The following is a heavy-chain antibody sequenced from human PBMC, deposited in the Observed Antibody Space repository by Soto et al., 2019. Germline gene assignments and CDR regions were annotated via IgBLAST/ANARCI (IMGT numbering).Heavy chain of an antibody. V-gene: IGHV1-3*01. J-gene: IGHJ4*02. CDR3: AKDTYYYSSSGYYVFDS. Sequence: ASMKGSRQASGYTLTSHAMHWVRPAPRQKLEWMGWINAGNGNTKYSQKFQGRVTITRDTSASTAYMELNSLRAEDTAVYYCAKDTYYYSSSGYYVFDSWGQGTLVTVSS. D-gene: IGHD3-22*01. CDR1: GYTLTSHA. CDR2: INAGNGNT.